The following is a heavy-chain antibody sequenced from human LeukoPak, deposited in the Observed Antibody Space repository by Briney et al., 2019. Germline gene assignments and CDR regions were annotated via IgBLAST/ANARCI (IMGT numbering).Heavy chain of an antibody. J-gene: IGHJ4*02. Sequence: ASVEVSCKASGYTFTGYYMHWVRQAPGQGLEWMGWINPNSGGTNYAQKFQGRVTMTRDTSISTAYMELSRLRSDDTAVYYCARERDNRYCSSISCYAFDYWGQGTLVTVSS. CDR2: INPNSGGT. CDR1: GYTFTGYY. CDR3: ARERDNRYCSSISCYAFDY. D-gene: IGHD2-2*01. V-gene: IGHV1-2*02.